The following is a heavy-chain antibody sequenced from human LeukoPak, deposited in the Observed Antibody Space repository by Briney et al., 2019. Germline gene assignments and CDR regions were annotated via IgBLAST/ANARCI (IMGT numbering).Heavy chain of an antibody. V-gene: IGHV3-30*18. D-gene: IGHD5-12*01. J-gene: IGHJ3*02. CDR1: GFTFSSYG. CDR3: ANMYGGYRWQEAQDAFDI. Sequence: GGSLRLSCAASGFTFSSYGMHWVRQAPGKGLEWVAVISYDGSNKYYADSVKGRFTISRDNSKNTLYLQMNSLRAEDTAVYYCANMYGGYRWQEAQDAFDIWGQGTMVTVSS. CDR2: ISYDGSNK.